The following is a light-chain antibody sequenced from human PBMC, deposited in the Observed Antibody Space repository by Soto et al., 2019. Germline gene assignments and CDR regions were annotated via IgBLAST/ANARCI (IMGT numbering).Light chain of an antibody. CDR2: DVS. V-gene: IGLV2-11*01. Sequence: QSALTQPRSVSGSPGQSVTISCTGTSNDVGGYNFVSWYQQHPGKVPKLIIYDVSIRPSGVPDRFSGSKSGITASLTISGLQAEDEADYYCCSYAGSRTYVFGPGTKVTVL. CDR3: CSYAGSRTYV. J-gene: IGLJ1*01. CDR1: SNDVGGYNF.